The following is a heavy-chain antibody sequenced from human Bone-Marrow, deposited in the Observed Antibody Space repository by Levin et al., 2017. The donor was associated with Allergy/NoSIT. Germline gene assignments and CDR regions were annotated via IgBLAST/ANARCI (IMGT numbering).Heavy chain of an antibody. D-gene: IGHD3-10*01. CDR1: GFSFHRYA. CDR2: ISGSGATT. J-gene: IGHJ6*02. CDR3: AKCRGSWDYYYGMDV. V-gene: IGHV3-23*01. Sequence: GGSLRLSCGDSGFSFHRYAMNWVRQTPGKGLEWVSTISGSGATTYYTDSVKGRFTISRDNSKNTLYLQMNSLRAEDTAVYYCAKCRGSWDYYYGMDVWGQGTTVTVSS.